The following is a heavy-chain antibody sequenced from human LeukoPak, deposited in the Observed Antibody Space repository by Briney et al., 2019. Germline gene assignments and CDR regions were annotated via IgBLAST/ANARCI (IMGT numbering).Heavy chain of an antibody. CDR2: ISSDSSYI. V-gene: IGHV3-21*01. Sequence: GGSLRLSCAASGFNFNTYTMNWVRQAPGKGLEWVSSISSDSSYIYYADAVHGRFTVSRDNAKYSLYLQMNSLRAEDTAVYYCVRGSYGAYDYWGQGSLVTVAS. J-gene: IGHJ4*02. CDR3: VRGSYGAYDY. D-gene: IGHD4-17*01. CDR1: GFNFNTYT.